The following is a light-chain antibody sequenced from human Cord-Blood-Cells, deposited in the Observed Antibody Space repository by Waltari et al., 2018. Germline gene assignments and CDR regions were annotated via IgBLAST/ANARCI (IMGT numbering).Light chain of an antibody. CDR2: DAS. V-gene: IGKV3-11*01. CDR1: QSVSSY. J-gene: IGKJ1*01. CDR3: QQRSNWPPWT. Sequence: EIVLPQSPATLSLSPGERATLSCRARQSVSSYLAWYQQKPGQAPRLLIYDASNSAAGIPARFSSSRAGTDFTLTISSREPEEFAVYYCQQRSNWPPWTFGQGTKVEIK.